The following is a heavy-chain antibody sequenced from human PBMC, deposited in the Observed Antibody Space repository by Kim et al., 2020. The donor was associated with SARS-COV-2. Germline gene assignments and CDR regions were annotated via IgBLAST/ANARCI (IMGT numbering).Heavy chain of an antibody. CDR3: ARRMASTALAFDV. Sequence: SETLSLTCTVSGGSISDNYYLTWIRHHPGQGLEWIGYIYHTGTAYYNPSLSSRVSISVDTTKNQFSLFVNSVTAADTAFYYCARRMASTALAFDVWGQGTKVTVSS. D-gene: IGHD1-1*01. CDR2: IYHTGTA. J-gene: IGHJ3*01. V-gene: IGHV4-31*03. CDR1: GGSISDNYY.